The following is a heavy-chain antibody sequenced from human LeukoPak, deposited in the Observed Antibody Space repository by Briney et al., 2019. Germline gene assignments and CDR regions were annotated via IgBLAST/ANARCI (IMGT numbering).Heavy chain of an antibody. CDR2: IYPGDSDT. CDR3: ARGSSGYTYGFDY. CDR1: GYIFINYW. D-gene: IGHD5-18*01. V-gene: IGHV5-51*01. J-gene: IGHJ4*02. Sequence: GESLKISCKGSGYIFINYWIGWVRQMPGKGLEWMGIIYPGDSDTRYSPSFQGQVTISADKSIRNAYLQWSSLKASDTVMYYCARGSSGYTYGFDYWGQGTLVTVSS.